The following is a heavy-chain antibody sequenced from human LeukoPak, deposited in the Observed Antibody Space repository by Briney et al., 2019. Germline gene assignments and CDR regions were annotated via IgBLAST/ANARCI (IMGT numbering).Heavy chain of an antibody. CDR2: ISYDGSNK. V-gene: IGHV3-30*18. CDR1: GFTFSSYG. CDR3: AKESPSVAFDI. Sequence: GGSLRLSCAASGFTFSSYGMHWVRQAPGKGLEWVAVISYDGSNKYYADSVKGRFTISRDNSKNTLYLQMNSLRAEDTAVYYCAKESPSVAFDIWGQGTMVTVSS. J-gene: IGHJ3*02.